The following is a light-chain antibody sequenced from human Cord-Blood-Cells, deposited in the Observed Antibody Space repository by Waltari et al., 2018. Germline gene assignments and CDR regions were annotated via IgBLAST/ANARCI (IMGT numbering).Light chain of an antibody. CDR3: QQYNNWPRT. CDR1: QSVSSN. V-gene: IGKV3-15*01. Sequence: EIVMTHSPATLSVSPGESAPLSCRASQSVSSNLAWYQQKPGQAPRLLTYGASTRATGIPARFSGSGSGTELTLTISSLQSEDFAVYYCQQYNNWPRTFGQGTKVEIK. J-gene: IGKJ1*01. CDR2: GAS.